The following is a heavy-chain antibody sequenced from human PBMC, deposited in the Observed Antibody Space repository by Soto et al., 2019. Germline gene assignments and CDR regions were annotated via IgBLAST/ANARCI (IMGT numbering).Heavy chain of an antibody. CDR2: IYHSGST. D-gene: IGHD5-12*01. CDR1: GGSISSGGYS. V-gene: IGHV4-30-2*01. CDR3: ARGDSGYDSNYYYYGMDV. J-gene: IGHJ6*02. Sequence: PSETLSLTCAVSGGSISSGGYSWSWIRQPPGKGLEWIGYIYHSGSTYYNPSLKSRVTIPVDRSKNQFSLKLSSVTAADTAVYYCARGDSGYDSNYYYYGMDVWGQGTTVTVS.